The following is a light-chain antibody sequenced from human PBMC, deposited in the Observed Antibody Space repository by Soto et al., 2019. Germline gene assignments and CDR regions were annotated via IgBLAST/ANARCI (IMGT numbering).Light chain of an antibody. CDR1: QTIMTY. CDR2: AAS. Sequence: DIQMTQSPSSLSASVGDEVTITCRASQTIMTYLNWYQLKPGKPPRLLIYAASSLQSGVPSRFSGSGYGTDFTLTISSLKPEDFATYSCQQSYNSPQTFGRGPKVDIK. CDR3: QQSYNSPQT. J-gene: IGKJ1*01. V-gene: IGKV1-39*01.